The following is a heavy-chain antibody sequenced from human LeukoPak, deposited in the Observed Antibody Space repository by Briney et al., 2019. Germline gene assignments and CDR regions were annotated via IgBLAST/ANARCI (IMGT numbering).Heavy chain of an antibody. CDR3: ARSSGSKFYFDY. Sequence: GESLKISCKGSGYSFSTYWIGWVRQMPGKGLEWMGILYPGDSDTRYSPSFQGQVTISADKSINTANLQWSSLKASDTAMYYCARSSGSKFYFDYWGQGTPVTVSS. CDR1: GYSFSTYW. J-gene: IGHJ4*02. V-gene: IGHV5-51*01. D-gene: IGHD1-26*01. CDR2: LYPGDSDT.